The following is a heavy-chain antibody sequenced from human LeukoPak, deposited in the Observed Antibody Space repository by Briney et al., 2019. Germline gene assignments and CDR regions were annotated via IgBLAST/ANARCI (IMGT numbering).Heavy chain of an antibody. J-gene: IGHJ4*02. D-gene: IGHD3-10*01. CDR3: VREGTYFFASGSFQGYYFDN. V-gene: IGHV3-30*03. Sequence: GGSLRLSCAAPGVTFSNYAMHWVRQSPGKGLERVAVISNDGSDKHHADSVKGRFTVSRDNSKHTVYLQMDRLRVEDTAIYYCVREGTYFFASGSFQGYYFDNWGQGTLVTVSS. CDR2: ISNDGSDK. CDR1: GVTFSNYA.